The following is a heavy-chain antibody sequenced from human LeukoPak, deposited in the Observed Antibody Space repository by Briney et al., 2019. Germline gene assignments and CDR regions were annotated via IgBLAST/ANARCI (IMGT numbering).Heavy chain of an antibody. V-gene: IGHV3-73*01. CDR3: TPTEGGY. Sequence: GGSLKLSCAASGFTLSGSAMHWVRQASGKGLEWVGRIRSKANSYATAYAASVKGRFTISRDDSKNTAYLQMNSLKTEDTAVYYCTPTEGGYWGQGTLVTVSS. J-gene: IGHJ4*02. CDR2: IRSKANSYAT. CDR1: GFTLSGSA.